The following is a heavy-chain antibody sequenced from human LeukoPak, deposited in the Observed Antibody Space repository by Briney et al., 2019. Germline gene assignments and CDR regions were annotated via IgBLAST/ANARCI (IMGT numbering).Heavy chain of an antibody. CDR3: ARGPYKYDSSGSFDY. Sequence: PSETLSLTCTVSGGSANSYYLSWIRQPAGKTLEWIGRIYDGGSTNYNPSLKSRVTTSVDTSKNQISLKLKSVTAADTAVYYCARGPYKYDSSGSFDYWGQGTLVTVSS. V-gene: IGHV4-4*07. J-gene: IGHJ4*02. CDR2: IYDGGST. D-gene: IGHD3-22*01. CDR1: GGSANSYY.